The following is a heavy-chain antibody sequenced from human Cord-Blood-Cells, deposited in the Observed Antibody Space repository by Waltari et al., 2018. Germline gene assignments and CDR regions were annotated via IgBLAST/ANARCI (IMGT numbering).Heavy chain of an antibody. J-gene: IGHJ6*02. CDR2: INHSGST. CDR3: ARGAVEYYYGSGSGYYYYYGMDV. V-gene: IGHV4-34*01. Sequence: QVQLQQWGAGLLKPSETLSLTCAVYGGSFSGYYWSWIRQPPGKGLEWIGEINHSGSTNYHPSLKSRVTISVDTSKNQFSLKLSSVTAADTAVYYCARGAVEYYYGSGSGYYYYYGMDVWGQGTTVTVSS. CDR1: GGSFSGYY. D-gene: IGHD3-10*01.